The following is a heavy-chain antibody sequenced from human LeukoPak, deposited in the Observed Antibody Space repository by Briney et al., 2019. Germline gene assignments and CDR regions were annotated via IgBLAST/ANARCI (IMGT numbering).Heavy chain of an antibody. Sequence: PGGSLRLACAACGFTFSGSAIHWVRQASGKGLEWIGRIRSKANSFATAYSASVEDRFTISRDDSKNTAWLQMNSLRAEDTAIYYCAKARAGDITAAFNYWGQGTLVTVSS. CDR1: GFTFSGSA. D-gene: IGHD6-13*01. CDR2: IRSKANSFAT. V-gene: IGHV3-73*01. CDR3: AKARAGDITAAFNY. J-gene: IGHJ4*02.